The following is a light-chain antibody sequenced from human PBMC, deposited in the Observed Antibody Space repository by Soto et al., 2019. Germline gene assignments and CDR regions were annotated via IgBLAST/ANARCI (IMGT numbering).Light chain of an antibody. CDR3: MQPLQTPWT. V-gene: IGKV2-28*01. CDR2: LGS. Sequence: DLVMTQSPLSLPVTPGEPASISCRSSQSLLHSNGYNYLDWYLQRPGQSPQVLIYLGSNLASGVPDRFSGSGSGTDFTLKISRVEAEDVGVYYCMQPLQTPWTFGQGTKVEIK. CDR1: QSLLHSNGYNY. J-gene: IGKJ1*01.